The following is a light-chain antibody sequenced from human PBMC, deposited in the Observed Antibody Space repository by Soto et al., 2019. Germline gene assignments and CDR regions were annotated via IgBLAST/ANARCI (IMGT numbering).Light chain of an antibody. CDR2: AAS. CDR1: QGISNY. CDR3: QEYNSYPIT. Sequence: DIQMTQSPSSLSASVGDRVTITCLASQGISNYLAWVQQKPGKAPKSLIYAASMLQSGVPSKFSGSGYGTDFTLTISSLQPEDFATYNCQEYNSYPITFGGRTKVEI. J-gene: IGKJ4*01. V-gene: IGKV1-16*02.